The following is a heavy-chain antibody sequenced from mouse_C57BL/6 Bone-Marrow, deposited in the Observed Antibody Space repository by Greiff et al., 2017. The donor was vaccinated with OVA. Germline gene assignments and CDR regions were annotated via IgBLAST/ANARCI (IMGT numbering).Heavy chain of an antibody. Sequence: QVQLQQPGAELVKPGASVQLSCKASGYTFTSYWMQWVKQRPGQGLEWIGEIDPSDSYTTYNQKFKGKATLTVDTSSSTAYMQLSSLKSEDSAVYYCARVEGGYWGQGTTLTVSS. J-gene: IGHJ2*01. CDR1: GYTFTSYW. CDR2: IDPSDSYT. CDR3: ARVEGGY. V-gene: IGHV1-50*01.